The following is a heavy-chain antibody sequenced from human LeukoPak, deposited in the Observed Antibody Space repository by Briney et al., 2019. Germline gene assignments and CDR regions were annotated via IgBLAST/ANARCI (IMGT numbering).Heavy chain of an antibody. J-gene: IGHJ4*02. D-gene: IGHD5-12*01. CDR1: GGTFSSYA. CDR3: ARSLVATMYYYFDY. V-gene: IGHV1-69*05. Sequence: ASAKVSCKASGGTFSSYAISWVRQAPGQGLEWTGRIIPIFGTANYAQKFQGRVTITTDESTSTAYMELSSLRSEDTAVYYCARSLVATMYYYFDYWGQGTLVTVSS. CDR2: IIPIFGTA.